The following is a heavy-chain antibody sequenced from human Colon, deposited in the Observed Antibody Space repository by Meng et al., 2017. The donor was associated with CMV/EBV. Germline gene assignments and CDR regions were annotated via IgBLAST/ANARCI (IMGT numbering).Heavy chain of an antibody. D-gene: IGHD6-6*01. V-gene: IGHV4-34*01. CDR3: ARGLRAARVRDYYGMDV. J-gene: IGHJ6*02. CDR2: INHSGST. CDR1: GGSFSGYY. Sequence: GSLRLSCAVYGGSFSGYYWSWIRQPPGKGLEWIGEINHSGSTNYNPSLKSRVTISVDTSKNQFSLKLSSVTAADTAVYYCARGLRAARVRDYYGMDVWGQGTTVTVSS.